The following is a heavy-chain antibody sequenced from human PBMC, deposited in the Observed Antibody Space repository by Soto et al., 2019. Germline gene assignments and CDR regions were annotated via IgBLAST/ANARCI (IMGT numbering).Heavy chain of an antibody. J-gene: IGHJ4*02. CDR3: ARVGSSSWNY. Sequence: QVQLQQWGAGLLKPSETLSLTCAVYGGSFSGYYWSWIRQPPGKGLEWIGEINHSGSTNYNPSLKXXVXIXXDTSKNQFSLKLSSVTAADTAVYYCARVGSSSWNYWGQGTLVTVSS. CDR2: INHSGST. V-gene: IGHV4-34*01. CDR1: GGSFSGYY. D-gene: IGHD6-13*01.